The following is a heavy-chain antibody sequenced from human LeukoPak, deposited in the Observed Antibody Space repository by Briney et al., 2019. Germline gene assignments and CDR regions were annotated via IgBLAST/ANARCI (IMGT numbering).Heavy chain of an antibody. CDR3: ARERAYFDFWSGPAY. V-gene: IGHV3-30-3*01. CDR2: ISYDGTTK. D-gene: IGHD3-3*01. J-gene: IGHJ4*02. CDR1: EVNFRHYA. Sequence: GGSLRLSCEVSEVNFRHYAIHWVRQAPGKGLDWVAVISYDGTTKHYADSVKGRLTLSRDSSKNTVFLQMNSLRLEDTAVYYCARERAYFDFWSGPAYWGQGTLVTVSS.